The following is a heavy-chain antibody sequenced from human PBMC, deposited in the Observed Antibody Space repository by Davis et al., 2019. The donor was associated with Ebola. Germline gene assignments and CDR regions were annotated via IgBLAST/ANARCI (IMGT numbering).Heavy chain of an antibody. Sequence: PGGSLRLSCAASGFTFSSYAMSWVRQAPGKGLEWVSSISSSSSYIYYADSVKGRFTISRDNAKNSLYLQMNSLRAEDTAVYYCASTEAAIPYYYGMDVWGQGTTVTVSS. CDR1: GFTFSSYA. D-gene: IGHD2-21*02. V-gene: IGHV3-21*01. J-gene: IGHJ6*02. CDR3: ASTEAAIPYYYGMDV. CDR2: ISSSSSYI.